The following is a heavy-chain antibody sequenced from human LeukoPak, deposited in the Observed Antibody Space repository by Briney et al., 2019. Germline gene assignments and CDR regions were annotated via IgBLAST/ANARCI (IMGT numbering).Heavy chain of an antibody. CDR2: IYSSGST. CDR1: GFTVSSNY. D-gene: IGHD3-22*01. J-gene: IGHJ4*02. CDR3: AGDTSGYYYVDY. Sequence: PGGSLRLSCAASGFTVSSNYMSWVRQAPGKGLEWVSVIYSSGSTYYADSVKGRFTVSRDNSKNMLYLQMNSLRVEDTAVYYCAGDTSGYYYVDYWGQGTLVTVSS. V-gene: IGHV3-53*01.